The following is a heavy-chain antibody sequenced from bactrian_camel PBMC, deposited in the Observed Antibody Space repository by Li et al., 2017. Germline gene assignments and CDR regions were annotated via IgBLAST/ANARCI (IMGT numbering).Heavy chain of an antibody. CDR1: GFTFSNYG. Sequence: DVQLVESGGGLVQPGESLRVSCEASGFTFSNYGMTWVRQASGKGLEWVSGISKTDGRAYYADSVKGRFTCSRDNAKNTLYLQMNSLKSEDTAMYYCVAGARCTLMVLTTTPIMNIPSGARGPRSPSP. CDR3: VAGARCTLMVLTTTPIMNIPS. CDR2: ISKTDGRA. D-gene: IGHD2*01. V-gene: IGHV3S40*01. J-gene: IGHJ4*01.